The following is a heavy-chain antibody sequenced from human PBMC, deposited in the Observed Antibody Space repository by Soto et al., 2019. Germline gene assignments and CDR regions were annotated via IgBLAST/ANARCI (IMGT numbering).Heavy chain of an antibody. CDR2: TSSSGHT. Sequence: PSETLSLTCTVSGGSISSYYWSWVRQPPGKGLEWIGYTSSSGHTIYTPSLKSRVTLSVDTSKNQFSLKLRSVTAADTAVYFCAREVETDALDIWRQGTMVTVSS. J-gene: IGHJ3*02. CDR1: GGSISSYY. V-gene: IGHV4-59*01. CDR3: AREVETDALDI.